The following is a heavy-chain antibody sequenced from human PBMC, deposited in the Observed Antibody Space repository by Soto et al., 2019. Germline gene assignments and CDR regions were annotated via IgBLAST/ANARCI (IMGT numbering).Heavy chain of an antibody. CDR2: IYYSGST. V-gene: IGHV4-39*01. CDR1: GGSISSSSYY. CDR3: GRAIAVVGFLDY. J-gene: IGHJ4*02. D-gene: IGHD6-19*01. Sequence: SETLSLTCTVSGGSISSSSYYWGWIRQPPGKGLEWIGSIYYSGSTYYNPSLKSRVTISVDTSKNQFSLKLSSVTAADTAVHYWGRAIAVVGFLDYGGQETLVTVSS.